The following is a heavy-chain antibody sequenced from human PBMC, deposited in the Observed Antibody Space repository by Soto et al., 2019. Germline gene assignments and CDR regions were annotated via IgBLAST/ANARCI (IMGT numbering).Heavy chain of an antibody. CDR2: ISNDGNNN. CDR1: GFTFRSYA. V-gene: IGHV3-30-3*02. CDR3: SRFVGYGGSEYYFDN. D-gene: IGHD5-12*01. Sequence: QVQPVESGGGVVQPGRSLRLSCVVCGFTFRSYAMHLVRQAPGKGLEWVAVISNDGNNNYHADSVKGRFTISRDKSKNTVYLLVDSLRAEDTALYYCSRFVGYGGSEYYFDNWGQGIQVIVST. J-gene: IGHJ4*02.